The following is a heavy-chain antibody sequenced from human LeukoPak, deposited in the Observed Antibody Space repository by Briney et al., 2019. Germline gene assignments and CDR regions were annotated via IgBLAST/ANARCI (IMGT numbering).Heavy chain of an antibody. Sequence: GGSLRLSCAASGFTFDDYAMHWVRQAPGKGLEWVSLISGDGGSTYYADSVKSRFTISRDNSKNSLYLQMNSLRTEDTALYYCAKDMNYYDSSGYYYGYFQHWGQGTLVTVSS. V-gene: IGHV3-43*02. D-gene: IGHD3-22*01. CDR2: ISGDGGST. CDR3: AKDMNYYDSSGYYYGYFQH. J-gene: IGHJ1*01. CDR1: GFTFDDYA.